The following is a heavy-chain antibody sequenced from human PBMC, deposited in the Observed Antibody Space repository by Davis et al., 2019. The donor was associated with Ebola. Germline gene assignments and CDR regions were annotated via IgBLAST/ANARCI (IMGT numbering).Heavy chain of an antibody. Sequence: GESLKISCATSGFAVSNTHMNWVRQAPGKGLDWVSIIYNGGNTDYADSVKGRFTISRDNSKNTLYLQMNSLRAEDTAVYYCARDQRYMDVWGKGTTVTVSS. J-gene: IGHJ6*03. D-gene: IGHD5-24*01. CDR1: GFAVSNTH. V-gene: IGHV3-53*05. CDR2: IYNGGNT. CDR3: ARDQRYMDV.